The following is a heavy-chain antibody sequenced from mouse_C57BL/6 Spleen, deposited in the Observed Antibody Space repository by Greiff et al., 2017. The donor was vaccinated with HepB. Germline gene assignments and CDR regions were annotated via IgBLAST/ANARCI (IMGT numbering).Heavy chain of an antibody. V-gene: IGHV1-81*01. J-gene: IGHJ3*01. D-gene: IGHD2-4*01. Sequence: QVQLQQSGAELARPGASVKLSCKASGYTFTSYGISWVKQRTGQGLEWIGEIYPRSGNTYYNEKFKGKATLTADKSSSTAYMELRSLTSEDSAVYFCARGIYYDYDEEFFWAYWGQGTLVTVSA. CDR3: ARGIYYDYDEEFFWAY. CDR2: IYPRSGNT. CDR1: GYTFTSYG.